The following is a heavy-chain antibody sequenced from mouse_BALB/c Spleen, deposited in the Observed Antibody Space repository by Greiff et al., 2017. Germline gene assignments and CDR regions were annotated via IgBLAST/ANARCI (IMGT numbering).Heavy chain of an antibody. D-gene: IGHD1-1*01. CDR3: ARQVLLRLAWFAY. V-gene: IGHV5-6*02. CDR2: ISSGGSYT. Sequence: DVKLVESGGDLVKPGGSLKLSCAASGFTFSSYGMSWVRQTPDKRLEWVATISSGGSYTYYPDSVKGRFTISRDNAKNTLYLQMSSLKSEDTAMYYCARQVLLRLAWFAYWGQGTLVTVSA. J-gene: IGHJ3*01. CDR1: GFTFSSYG.